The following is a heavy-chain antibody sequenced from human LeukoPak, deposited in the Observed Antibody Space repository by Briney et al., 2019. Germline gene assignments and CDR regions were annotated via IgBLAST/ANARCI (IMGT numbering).Heavy chain of an antibody. V-gene: IGHV3-30*18. CDR3: AKDKIPSIVGATPLDY. CDR1: GFTFSSYG. CDR2: ISYDGSNK. J-gene: IGHJ4*02. Sequence: QPGGSLRLSCAASGFTFSSYGMHWVRQAPGKGLEWVAVISYDGSNKYYADSVKGRFTISRDNSKNTLYLQMNSLRAEDTAVYYCAKDKIPSIVGATPLDYWGQGTLVTVSS. D-gene: IGHD1-26*01.